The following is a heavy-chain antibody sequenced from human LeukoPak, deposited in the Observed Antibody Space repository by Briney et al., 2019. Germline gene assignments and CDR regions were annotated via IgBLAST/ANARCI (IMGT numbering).Heavy chain of an antibody. D-gene: IGHD5-18*01. J-gene: IGHJ4*02. Sequence: PGGSLRLSCAASGFTFSSYWMHWVRQAPGKGLVWVSRIISDGSSTSYADSVKGRFTISRDNAKNTLYLQMNSLRAEDTAVYYCARRGYSYGFGYWGQGTLVTVSS. CDR3: ARRGYSYGFGY. CDR1: GFTFSSYW. V-gene: IGHV3-74*01. CDR2: IISDGSST.